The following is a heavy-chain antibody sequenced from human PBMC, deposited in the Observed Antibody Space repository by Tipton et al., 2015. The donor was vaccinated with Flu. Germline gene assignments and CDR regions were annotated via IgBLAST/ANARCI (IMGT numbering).Heavy chain of an antibody. J-gene: IGHJ4*02. Sequence: LRLSCAVYGGSFSGYYWSWIRQPPGKGLEWIGEINHSGSTNYNPSLKSRVTISVDTSKNQFSLKLSSVTAADTAVYYCAREVVAPTFDYWGQGTLVTVSS. CDR3: AREVVAPTFDY. CDR2: INHSGST. CDR1: GGSFSGYY. D-gene: IGHD2-15*01. V-gene: IGHV4-34*01.